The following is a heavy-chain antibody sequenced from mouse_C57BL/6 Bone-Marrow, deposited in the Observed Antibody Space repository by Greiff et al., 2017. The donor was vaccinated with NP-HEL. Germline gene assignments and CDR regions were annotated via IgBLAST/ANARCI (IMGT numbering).Heavy chain of an antibody. CDR3: AKGNDYGGGLFDY. CDR1: GFSLTSYG. J-gene: IGHJ2*01. CDR2: IWRGGST. D-gene: IGHD2-4*01. V-gene: IGHV2-5*01. Sequence: QVQLKESGPGLVQPSQSLSITCTVSGFSLTSYGVHWVRQSPGKGLEWLGVIWRGGSTDYNAAFMSRLSITKDNSKSQVFFKMNSLQADDTAIYYCAKGNDYGGGLFDYWGQGTTLTVSS.